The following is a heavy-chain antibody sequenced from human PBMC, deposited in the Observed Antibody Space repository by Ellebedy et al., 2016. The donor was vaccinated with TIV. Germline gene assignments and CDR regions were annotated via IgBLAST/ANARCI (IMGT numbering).Heavy chain of an antibody. Sequence: GGSLRLXCAASGFTFNVYAMTWVRQAPGEGPEWVATEGGSPEKTFYSESVKGRFTISRDNSKNTLYLQMNSLRAEDTAVYYCAKNRGIAAAGTGFDYWGQGTLVTVSS. CDR2: EGGSPEKT. J-gene: IGHJ4*02. CDR3: AKNRGIAAAGTGFDY. V-gene: IGHV3-23*01. D-gene: IGHD6-13*01. CDR1: GFTFNVYA.